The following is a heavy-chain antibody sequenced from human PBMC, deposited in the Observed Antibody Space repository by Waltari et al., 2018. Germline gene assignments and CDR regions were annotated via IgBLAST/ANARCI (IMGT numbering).Heavy chain of an antibody. CDR3: ARDSRWGDLFYMDV. CDR2: MTPNSGNT. D-gene: IGHD2-21*01. CDR1: GYTFTSYD. J-gene: IGHJ6*03. V-gene: IGHV1-8*01. Sequence: QVQLVQSGAEVKKPGASVKVSCKASGYTFTSYDINWVRQATGQGLEWMGWMTPNSGNTGYAQKFQGRVTMTRNTSISTAYMELSSLRSEDTAVYHCARDSRWGDLFYMDVWGKGTTVTVSS.